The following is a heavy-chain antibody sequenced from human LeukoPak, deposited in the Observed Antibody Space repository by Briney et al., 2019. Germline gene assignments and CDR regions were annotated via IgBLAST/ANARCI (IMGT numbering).Heavy chain of an antibody. Sequence: PGGSLRLSCAASGFTFSSYAMHWVRQAPGKGLEWVAVISYDGSNKYYADSVKGRYTISRDNSKNTLYLQRNSLRAEDTSVYYFGRRYGSGSYSDYWGQGTLVTVSS. CDR3: GRRYGSGSYSDY. J-gene: IGHJ4*02. V-gene: IGHV3-30*04. CDR1: GFTFSSYA. D-gene: IGHD3-10*01. CDR2: ISYDGSNK.